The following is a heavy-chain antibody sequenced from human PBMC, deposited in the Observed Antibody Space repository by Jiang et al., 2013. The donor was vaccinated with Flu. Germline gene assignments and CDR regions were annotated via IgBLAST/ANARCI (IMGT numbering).Heavy chain of an antibody. CDR1: GFTFSSDG. CDR3: VKALVAASPHY. CDR2: IRYDGSKR. D-gene: IGHD2-15*01. J-gene: IGHJ4*02. Sequence: VQLLESGGGVVQRGGSLRLSCEASGFTFSSDGMHWVRQAPGKGPDWVAFIRYDGSKRSYADSVKGRFTISRDNSKNTLYLQMNSLRAEDTAVYYCVKALVAASPHYWGQGTRVTVSS. V-gene: IGHV3-30*02.